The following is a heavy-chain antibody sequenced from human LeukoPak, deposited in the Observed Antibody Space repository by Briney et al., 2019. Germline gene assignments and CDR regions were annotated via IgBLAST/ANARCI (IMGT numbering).Heavy chain of an antibody. J-gene: IGHJ2*01. CDR2: INHSGST. V-gene: IGHV4-34*01. D-gene: IGHD2-15*01. Sequence: GSLRLSCAASGFTVSSNYMSWVRQPPGKGLEWIGEINHSGSTNYNPSLKSRVTISVDTSKNQFSLKLSSVTAADTAVYYCARDNPGMCSGGSCYSGWYFDLWGRGTLVTVSS. CDR1: GFTVSSNY. CDR3: ARDNPGMCSGGSCYSGWYFDL.